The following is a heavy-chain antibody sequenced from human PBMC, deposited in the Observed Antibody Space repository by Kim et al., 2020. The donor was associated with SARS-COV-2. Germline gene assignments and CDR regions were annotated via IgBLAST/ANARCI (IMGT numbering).Heavy chain of an antibody. CDR2: ISYDGSNK. Sequence: GGSLRLSCAASGFTFSSYGMHWVRQAPGKGLEWVAVISYDGSNKYYADSVKGRFTISRDNTKNTLYLQMNSLRAEDTAVYYCARVWGYSGYGYFGYWGQGTLVSVSS. D-gene: IGHD5-12*01. CDR3: ARVWGYSGYGYFGY. V-gene: IGHV3-33*05. CDR1: GFTFSSYG. J-gene: IGHJ4*03.